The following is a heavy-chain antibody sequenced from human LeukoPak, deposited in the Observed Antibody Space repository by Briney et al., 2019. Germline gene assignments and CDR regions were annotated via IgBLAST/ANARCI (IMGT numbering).Heavy chain of an antibody. J-gene: IGHJ4*02. CDR2: ISTKTNNYAT. Sequence: GGSLRLSCAASGFTFSDSDIHWVRQASGKGLEWVSRISTKTNNYATAYTASVRGRFTISRDDSDNTACLQMNSLQIEDTAVYYCTTYRSGHYWGQGTLVTVSS. D-gene: IGHD6-19*01. CDR3: TTYRSGHY. CDR1: GFTFSDSD. V-gene: IGHV3-73*01.